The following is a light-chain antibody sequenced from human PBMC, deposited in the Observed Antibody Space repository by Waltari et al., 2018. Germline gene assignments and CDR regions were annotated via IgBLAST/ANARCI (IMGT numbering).Light chain of an antibody. CDR1: SSNIGAGYD. J-gene: IGLJ3*02. V-gene: IGLV1-40*01. Sequence: QSVLTQPPSVSGAPGQRVTISCTGDSSNIGAGYDVQWYQQVPLTAPRLLIFGNSNRPAGIPDRFSASKSGTSASLAITGLQADDEADYYCQSYDSSLSALVFGGGTKLTVL. CDR3: QSYDSSLSALV. CDR2: GNS.